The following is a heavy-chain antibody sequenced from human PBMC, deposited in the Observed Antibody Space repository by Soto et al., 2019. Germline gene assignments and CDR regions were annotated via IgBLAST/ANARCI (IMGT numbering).Heavy chain of an antibody. CDR3: ARESGGATATLDYYYFYMDV. J-gene: IGHJ6*03. V-gene: IGHV1-2*06. Sequence: QVQLVQSGAEVKKPGASVTVSCKASGYTFSDYYLHWVRQAPGQGPEWMGRINPNSGDTKFAQKCQGRVTMTSDPSVRTAFMELNWLKPDDTAVYYCARESGGATATLDYYYFYMDVWGQGTTVTVSS. CDR2: INPNSGDT. CDR1: GYTFSDYY. D-gene: IGHD5-12*01.